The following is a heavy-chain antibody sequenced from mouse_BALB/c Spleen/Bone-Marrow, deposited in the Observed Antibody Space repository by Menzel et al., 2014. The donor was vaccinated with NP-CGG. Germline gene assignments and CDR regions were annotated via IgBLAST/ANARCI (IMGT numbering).Heavy chain of an antibody. CDR3: TRWDGNYGWFAY. J-gene: IGHJ3*01. D-gene: IGHD2-1*01. V-gene: IGHV1-15*01. CDR1: GYTFTDYE. CDR2: IDPETGGT. Sequence: VKLMESGAELVRPRASVTLSCKASGYTFTDYEMHWVKQTPVHGLEWIGAIDPETGGTAYNQKFKGKATLTADKSSSTAYMELRSLTSEDSAVYYCTRWDGNYGWFAYWGQGTLVTVSA.